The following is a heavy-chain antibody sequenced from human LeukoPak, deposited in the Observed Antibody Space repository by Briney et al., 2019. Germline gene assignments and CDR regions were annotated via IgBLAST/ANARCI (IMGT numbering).Heavy chain of an antibody. CDR2: IRGSGGRT. V-gene: IGHV3-23*01. Sequence: GGSLRLSCAASGFTFSSYAMSWVRQAPGEGVEWVSAIRGSGGRTYYADSVKGRFTISRDNSQNTLYLQINSLRAEDTAVYYCANWPDAFDIWGQGTMVTVSS. CDR1: GFTFSSYA. J-gene: IGHJ3*02. CDR3: ANWPDAFDI.